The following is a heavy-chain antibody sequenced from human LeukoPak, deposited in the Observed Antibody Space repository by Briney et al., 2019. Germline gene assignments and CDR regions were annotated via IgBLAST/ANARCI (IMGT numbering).Heavy chain of an antibody. CDR3: SRGGRLGSGSDYFDY. CDR1: GFTFTTYA. CDR2: ISGSGGST. V-gene: IGHV3-23*01. Sequence: PGGSLRLSCAASGFTFTTYAMAWVRQAPGKGLEWVSAISGSGGSTYYADSVKGRFTISRDNSKSTLYVQMNSLRAEDTAVYYCSRGGRLGSGSDYFDYWGQGTLVTVSS. D-gene: IGHD3-10*01. J-gene: IGHJ4*02.